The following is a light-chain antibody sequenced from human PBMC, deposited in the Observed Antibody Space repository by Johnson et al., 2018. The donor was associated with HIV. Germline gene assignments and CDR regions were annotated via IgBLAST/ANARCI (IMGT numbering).Light chain of an antibody. CDR3: GTWDSSLSAGGANYV. CDR1: SSDIGKNY. CDR2: ENN. J-gene: IGLJ1*01. Sequence: QFVLTQPPSVSAAPGQKVTISCSGSSSDIGKNYVSWYQQLPGTAPKLLVYENNKRPSGIPDRFSGSKSGTSATLDITGLQAGDAADYYCGTWDSSLSAGGANYVFGTGTKVTVL. V-gene: IGLV1-51*02.